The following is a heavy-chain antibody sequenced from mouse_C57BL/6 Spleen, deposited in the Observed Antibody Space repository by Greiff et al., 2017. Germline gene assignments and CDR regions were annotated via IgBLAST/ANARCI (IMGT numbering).Heavy chain of an antibody. CDR3: ARDYYGSSYYFDY. D-gene: IGHD1-1*01. Sequence: VQLKQSGGGLVKPGGSLKLSCAASGFTFSSYAMSWVRQTPEKRLEWVATISDGGSYTNYTANVKGRFTISRDNAKNNLYLQMSHLKSEDTATYYCARDYYGSSYYFDYWGQGTTLTVSS. V-gene: IGHV5-4*01. CDR2: ISDGGSYT. J-gene: IGHJ2*01. CDR1: GFTFSSYA.